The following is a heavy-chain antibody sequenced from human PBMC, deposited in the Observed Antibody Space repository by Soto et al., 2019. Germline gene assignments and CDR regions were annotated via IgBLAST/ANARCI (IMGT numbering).Heavy chain of an antibody. D-gene: IGHD5-18*01. CDR1: GFSLSTSGVN. CDR3: AHRRRGFSYGHYFDS. J-gene: IGHJ4*02. V-gene: IGHV2-5*02. Sequence: QITLKESGPTLVKPTQTLTLTCTFSGFSLSTSGVNVGWIRQPPGKALEWLALIYWDDAKRYSPSLKNRLTIXXDXSTXQVVLTMTNIDPVDTATYYCAHRRRGFSYGHYFDSWGQGTLVTVSS. CDR2: IYWDDAK.